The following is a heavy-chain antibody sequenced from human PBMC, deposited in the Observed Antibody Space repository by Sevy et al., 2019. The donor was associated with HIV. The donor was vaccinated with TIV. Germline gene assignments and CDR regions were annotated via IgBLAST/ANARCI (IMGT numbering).Heavy chain of an antibody. CDR1: GVTLGDYD. D-gene: IGHD2-2*02. CDR2: IYHSGST. J-gene: IGHJ6*02. Sequence: GSLRLSCTVSGVTLGDYDMSWVRQAPGKGLEWIGEIYHSGSTNYNPSLKSRVTISVDKSKNQFSLKLSSVTAADTAVYYCARGWTIPYGMDVWGQGTTVTVSS. CDR3: ARGWTIPYGMDV. V-gene: IGHV4-34*01.